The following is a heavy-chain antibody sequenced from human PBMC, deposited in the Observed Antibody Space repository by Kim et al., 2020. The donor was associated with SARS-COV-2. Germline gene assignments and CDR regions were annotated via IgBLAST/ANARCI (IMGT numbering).Heavy chain of an antibody. CDR3: ARLGAQQLLTYNWFDP. Sequence: GESLKISCKGSGYSFTSYWIGWVRQMPGKGLEWMGIIYPGDSDTRYSPSFQGQVTISADKSISTAYLQWSSLKASDTAMYYCARLGAQQLLTYNWFDPWGQGTLVTVSS. V-gene: IGHV5-51*01. D-gene: IGHD6-13*01. J-gene: IGHJ5*02. CDR2: IYPGDSDT. CDR1: GYSFTSYW.